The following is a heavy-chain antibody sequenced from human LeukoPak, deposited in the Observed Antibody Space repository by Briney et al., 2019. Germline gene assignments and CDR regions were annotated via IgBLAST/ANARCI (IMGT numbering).Heavy chain of an antibody. CDR3: AKSREEIRGLDAFDI. CDR1: GGSFSGYY. D-gene: IGHD5-24*01. J-gene: IGHJ3*02. V-gene: IGHV4-34*09. Sequence: SDTLSLTCAVYGGSFSGYYWCWIRQPPGKGLEWIGEINHSGSTYYNPSLKSRVALSVDTSKNQFSLKLSSLTAADTAVYYCAKSREEIRGLDAFDIWGQGTMVTVSS. CDR2: INHSGST.